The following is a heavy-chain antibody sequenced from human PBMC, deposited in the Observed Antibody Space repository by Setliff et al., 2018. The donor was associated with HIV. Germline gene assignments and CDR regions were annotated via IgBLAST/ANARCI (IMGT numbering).Heavy chain of an antibody. CDR2: INSRGTTI. D-gene: IGHD2-15*01. J-gene: IGHJ1*01. V-gene: IGHV3-11*04. CDR3: AGARAAGAEYFHY. CDR1: GFTFSDYY. Sequence: GGSLRLSCVASGFTFSDYYMTWIRQAPGKGLEWVSYINSRGTTIYDADSVRGRLTISRDSTKNSLYLQMSSLRAEDTAVYYCAGARAAGAEYFHYWGQGTLVTVSS.